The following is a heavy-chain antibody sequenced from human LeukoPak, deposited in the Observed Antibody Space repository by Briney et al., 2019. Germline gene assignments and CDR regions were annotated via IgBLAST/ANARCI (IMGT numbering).Heavy chain of an antibody. J-gene: IGHJ4*02. Sequence: PSETLSLTCTVSGGSISSGSYYWGWIRQPPGKGLEWIGCIYYSGSTYYNPSLKSRITVSLDTSENQLSLKLSSVTAADTAVYYCARDKTFEVVNFFDYWGQGILVTVSS. CDR1: GGSISSGSYY. CDR2: IYYSGST. CDR3: ARDKTFEVVNFFDY. D-gene: IGHD3-3*01. V-gene: IGHV4-39*07.